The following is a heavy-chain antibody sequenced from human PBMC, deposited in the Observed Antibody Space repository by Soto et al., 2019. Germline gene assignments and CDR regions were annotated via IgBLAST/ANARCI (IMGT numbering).Heavy chain of an antibody. D-gene: IGHD6-19*01. CDR1: GFTFSSYG. Sequence: QVQLVESGGGVVQPGRSLRLSCAASGFTFSSYGMHWVRQAPGKGLEWVAVISYDGSNKYYADSVKGRFTISRDNSKNTLYLQMNSLRAEDTAVYYCAKDSWSSGWYPPLDYWGQGTLVTVSS. V-gene: IGHV3-30*18. J-gene: IGHJ4*02. CDR3: AKDSWSSGWYPPLDY. CDR2: ISYDGSNK.